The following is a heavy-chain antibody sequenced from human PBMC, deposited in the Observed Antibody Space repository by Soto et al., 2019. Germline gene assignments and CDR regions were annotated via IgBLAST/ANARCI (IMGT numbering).Heavy chain of an antibody. CDR1: GYTFTGYY. J-gene: IGHJ4*02. CDR3: ARVHQSGSYYVFDY. D-gene: IGHD1-26*01. Sequence: ASVKVSCKASGYTFTGYYMHWVRQAPGQGLEWMGWINPNSGGTNYAQKFQGWVTMTRDTSISTAYMELSRLRSDDTAVYYCARVHQSGSYYVFDYWGQGTLVTVSS. V-gene: IGHV1-2*04. CDR2: INPNSGGT.